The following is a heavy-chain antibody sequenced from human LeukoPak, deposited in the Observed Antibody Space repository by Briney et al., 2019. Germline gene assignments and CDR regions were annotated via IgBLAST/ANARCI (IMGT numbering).Heavy chain of an antibody. Sequence: GGSLRLSCAVSGFRVSSNHMTWVRQAPGKGLEWVSLIYTGDVTYYADSVKGRFTISTDNSKNILYLQMDSLTAEDTALYYCARERDYDTYIDYWGQGTLVTVSS. CDR1: GFRVSSNH. V-gene: IGHV3-53*01. J-gene: IGHJ4*02. D-gene: IGHD3-22*01. CDR2: IYTGDVT. CDR3: ARERDYDTYIDY.